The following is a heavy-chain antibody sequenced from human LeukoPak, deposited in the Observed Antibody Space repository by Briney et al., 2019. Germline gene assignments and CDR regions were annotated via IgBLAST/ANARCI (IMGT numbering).Heavy chain of an antibody. Sequence: GGSLRLSCAAAGFTFSSYAMHWVRQAPGRGLEWVAAISHDESNKYYGDSVKGRFTISRDKSKNTLYLQMNSLRAEDTAVYYCAKDLKAVAGIMDYWGQGTLVTVSS. D-gene: IGHD6-19*01. CDR1: GFTFSSYA. CDR2: ISHDESNK. CDR3: AKDLKAVAGIMDY. V-gene: IGHV3-30-3*01. J-gene: IGHJ4*02.